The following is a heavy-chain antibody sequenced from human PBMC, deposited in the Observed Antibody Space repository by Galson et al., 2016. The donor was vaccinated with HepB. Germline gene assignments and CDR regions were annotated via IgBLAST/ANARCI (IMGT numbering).Heavy chain of an antibody. J-gene: IGHJ4*02. CDR1: GGSISSGGYY. CDR2: IYYSGST. Sequence: LSLTCTVSGGSISSGGYYWSWIRQHPGKGPEWIGYIYYSGSTYYNPSLRSRVTISADTSKNQFSLKLSSVTAADTAVYYCASWGYSSSRYSDYWGQGTLVTVSS. CDR3: ASWGYSSSRYSDY. V-gene: IGHV4-31*03. D-gene: IGHD6-13*01.